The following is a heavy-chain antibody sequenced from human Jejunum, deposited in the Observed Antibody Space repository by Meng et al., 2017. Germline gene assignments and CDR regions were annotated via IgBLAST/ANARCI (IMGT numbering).Heavy chain of an antibody. D-gene: IGHD3-9*01. Sequence: GESLKISCAASGFTLSSYWMHWVRQTPGNGLVWVSRINNAGMFTTYADSVKGRFTSSRDNAKNTLYLQMNSMRAEDTAVYSCTRTMFYDGRADYFYAMDVWGHGTTVTVSS. CDR2: INNAGMFT. CDR1: GFTLSSYW. J-gene: IGHJ6*02. CDR3: TRTMFYDGRADYFYAMDV. V-gene: IGHV3-74*01.